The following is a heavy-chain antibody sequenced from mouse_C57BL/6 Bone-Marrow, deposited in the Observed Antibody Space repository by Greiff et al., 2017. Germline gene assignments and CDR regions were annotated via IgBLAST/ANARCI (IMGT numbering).Heavy chain of an antibody. Sequence: EVHLVESGGGLVKPGGSLKLSCAASGFTFSDYGMHWVRQAPEKGLEWVAYISSGSSTIYYADTVKGRFTISRDNAKNTLFLQMTSLRSEDTAMYYCARPRLLRSAWFASWGQGTLVTVSA. J-gene: IGHJ3*01. CDR2: ISSGSSTI. V-gene: IGHV5-17*01. CDR1: GFTFSDYG. D-gene: IGHD1-1*01. CDR3: ARPRLLRSAWFAS.